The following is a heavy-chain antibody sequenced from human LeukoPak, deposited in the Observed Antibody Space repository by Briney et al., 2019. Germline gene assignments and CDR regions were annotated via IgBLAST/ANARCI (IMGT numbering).Heavy chain of an antibody. V-gene: IGHV4-59*01. CDR2: ISYTGST. CDR1: GDSISNYY. D-gene: IGHD2-2*01. J-gene: IGHJ4*02. Sequence: SETLSLTCTVSGDSISNYYWNWIRQPPGKGLEWIGYISYTGSTNYNPSLKSRVTISVDTSKNHFSLELSSVTAADTAVYYCASADCSSPSCYPFDYWGQGTLVTVSS. CDR3: ASADCSSPSCYPFDY.